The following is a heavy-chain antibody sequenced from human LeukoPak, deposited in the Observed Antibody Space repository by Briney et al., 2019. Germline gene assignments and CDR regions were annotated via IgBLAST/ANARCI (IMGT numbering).Heavy chain of an antibody. V-gene: IGHV4-30-2*01. D-gene: IGHD4-17*01. CDR2: IFHSGTT. J-gene: IGHJ4*02. Sequence: SETLSLTCAVSGGSISSAGYSWGWIRQPPGKGLEWIGYIFHSGTTYYNPSLKSRVTISPDRSKNQFSLQLTSVTAADTAVYYCARGGPTVTTYSSWDYWGQGTLVTVSS. CDR3: ARGGPTVTTYSSWDY. CDR1: GGSISSAGYS.